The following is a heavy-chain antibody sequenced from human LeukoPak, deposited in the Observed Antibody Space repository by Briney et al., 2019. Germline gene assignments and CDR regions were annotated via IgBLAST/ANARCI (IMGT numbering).Heavy chain of an antibody. D-gene: IGHD3-16*01. J-gene: IGHJ5*02. V-gene: IGHV3-13*01. CDR3: ARGGDGFDP. CDR2: IAAAGDT. Sequence: PGGSLRLSCAASGFTFSSCDMHWVRQPAGKGLEWVSAIAAAGDTYYPDTVKGRFTISRENAKNSLYLQMNSLRVGDTAVYYCARGGDGFDPWGQGTLVTVSS. CDR1: GFTFSSCD.